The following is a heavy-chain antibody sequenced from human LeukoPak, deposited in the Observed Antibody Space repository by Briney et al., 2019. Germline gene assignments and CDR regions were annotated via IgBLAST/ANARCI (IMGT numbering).Heavy chain of an antibody. V-gene: IGHV3-74*01. CDR2: INSDASDT. CDR3: ARSRGFGSTWSHYSGMDV. CDR1: GFTFTNFW. D-gene: IGHD6-13*01. J-gene: IGHJ6*02. Sequence: GGSLRLSCEVSGFTFTNFWMHWVCRVPGKGLVWVSRINSDASDTNYADSVKGRFTISRDNARNTLYLQMNSLRAEDTAVYYCARSRGFGSTWSHYSGMDVWGQGPRSPSP.